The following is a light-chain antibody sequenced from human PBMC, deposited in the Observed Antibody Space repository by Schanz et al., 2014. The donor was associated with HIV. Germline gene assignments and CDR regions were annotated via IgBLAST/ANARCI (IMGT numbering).Light chain of an antibody. CDR2: AAS. Sequence: DVQMTQSPSSLSASVGDRVTISCRASQRVGNYLNWYQHKPGKAPKLLIYAASSLQSGAPSRFSASGSGTRFTLTISSLQPEDFGSYYCQETYSTPSITFGQGTRLEIK. CDR1: QRVGNY. V-gene: IGKV1-39*01. J-gene: IGKJ5*01. CDR3: QETYSTPSIT.